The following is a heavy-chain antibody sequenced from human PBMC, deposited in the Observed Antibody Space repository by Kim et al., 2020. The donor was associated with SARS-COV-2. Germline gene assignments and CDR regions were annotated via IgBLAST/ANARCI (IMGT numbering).Heavy chain of an antibody. CDR2: IYYSGST. CDR1: GGSISSSSYY. Sequence: SETLSLTCTVSGGSISSSSYYWGWIRQPPGKGLEWIGSIYYSGSTYYNPSLKSRVTISVDTSKNQFSLKLSSVTVADTAVYYCARELRSDWLQNWFDPWGQGILVTVSS. V-gene: IGHV4-39*07. J-gene: IGHJ5*02. D-gene: IGHD3-9*01. CDR3: ARELRSDWLQNWFDP.